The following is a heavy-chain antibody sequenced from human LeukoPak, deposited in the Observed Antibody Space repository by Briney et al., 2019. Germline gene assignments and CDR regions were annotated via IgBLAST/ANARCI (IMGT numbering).Heavy chain of an antibody. D-gene: IGHD6-19*01. Sequence: PGGSLRLPCAASGFTFSSYAMSWVRQAPGKGLEWVSAISGSGGSTYYADSVKGRFTISRDNSKNTLYLQMNSLRAEDTAVYYCAKAPLSIAVAGTRWFDPWGQGTLVTVSS. CDR3: AKAPLSIAVAGTRWFDP. J-gene: IGHJ5*02. V-gene: IGHV3-23*01. CDR1: GFTFSSYA. CDR2: ISGSGGST.